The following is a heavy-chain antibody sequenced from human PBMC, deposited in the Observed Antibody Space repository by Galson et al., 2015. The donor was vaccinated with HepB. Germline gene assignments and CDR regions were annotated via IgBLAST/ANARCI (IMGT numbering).Heavy chain of an antibody. CDR2: ISTHNGNT. CDR3: ARDYVGTTKNWFGP. J-gene: IGHJ5*02. Sequence: SVKVSCKASGYRFANFGISWVRQAPRQGLEWMGWISTHNGNTKYAQKFQGRVTMTTDTSTSTAYMELRNLRYDDTALYYCARDYVGTTKNWFGPWGQGTLVTVSS. CDR1: GYRFANFG. D-gene: IGHD4-17*01. V-gene: IGHV1-18*01.